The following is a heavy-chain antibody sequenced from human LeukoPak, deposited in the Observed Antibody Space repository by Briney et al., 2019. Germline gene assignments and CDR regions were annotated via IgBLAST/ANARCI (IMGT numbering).Heavy chain of an antibody. V-gene: IGHV3-30*12. CDR1: GFTFSSYG. Sequence: GGSLRLSCAASGFTFSSYGMHWVRQAPGKGLEWVAVISYDGSNKYYADSVKGRFTISRDNSKNTLYLQMNSLRAEDTAVYYCAKDYGSRTRVYYMDVWGKGTTVTVSS. J-gene: IGHJ6*03. D-gene: IGHD6-13*01. CDR2: ISYDGSNK. CDR3: AKDYGSRTRVYYMDV.